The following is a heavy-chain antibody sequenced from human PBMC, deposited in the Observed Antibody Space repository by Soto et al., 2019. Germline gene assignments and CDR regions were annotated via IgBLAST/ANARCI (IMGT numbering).Heavy chain of an antibody. V-gene: IGHV3-48*01. J-gene: IGHJ4*02. Sequence: GGSLRLSCAASGFTFSSYSMNWVRQAPGKGLEWVSYISSSSSTIYYADSVKGRFTISRDNAKNSLYLQMNSLRAEDTAVYYCARDDRRSDIYCTNGVCYGRGIDYWGQGTLVTVSS. CDR1: GFTFSSYS. CDR2: ISSSSSTI. CDR3: ARDDRRSDIYCTNGVCYGRGIDY. D-gene: IGHD2-8*01.